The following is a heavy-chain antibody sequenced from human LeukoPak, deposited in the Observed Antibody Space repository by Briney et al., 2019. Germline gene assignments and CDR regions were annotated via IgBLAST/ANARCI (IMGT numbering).Heavy chain of an antibody. CDR2: IYTSGST. J-gene: IGHJ5*02. Sequence: SETLSLTCTVSGVSISPYYWSWIRQPAGQGLEWIGRIYTSGSTIYNPSLKSRVTISVDTSKNQFSLKLSSVTAADTAVYYCARLEAYFDWFNWFDPWGQGTLVTVSS. CDR1: GVSISPYY. CDR3: ARLEAYFDWFNWFDP. D-gene: IGHD3-9*01. V-gene: IGHV4-4*07.